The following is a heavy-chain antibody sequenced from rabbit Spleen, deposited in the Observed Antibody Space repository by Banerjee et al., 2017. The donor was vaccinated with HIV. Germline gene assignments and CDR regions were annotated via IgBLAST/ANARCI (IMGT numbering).Heavy chain of an antibody. CDR1: GFSLSNNA. J-gene: IGHJ4*01. V-gene: IGHV1S29*01. D-gene: IGHD8-1*01. CDR3: ARDGAGGSYFAL. Sequence: QEQLVESGGGLVQPGGSLTLSCTASGFSLSNNAMLWVRQAPGEGLEYVGFIYADGSAYYASWVNGRFTISRENAQNTVFLQMTSLTAADTATYFCARDGAGGSYFALWGPGTLVTVS. CDR2: IYADGSA.